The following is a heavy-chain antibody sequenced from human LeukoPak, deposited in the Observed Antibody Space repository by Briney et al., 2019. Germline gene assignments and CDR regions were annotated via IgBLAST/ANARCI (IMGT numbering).Heavy chain of an antibody. CDR3: AKCLYYYDSTGPNFDY. Sequence: GGSLRLSCAASGFTFDDYAMHWVRQAPGKGLEWVSGISWNSGSIGYADSVKGRFTISRDNAKNSLYLQMNSLRAEDTAVYYCAKCLYYYDSTGPNFDYWGQGTLVTVSS. CDR2: ISWNSGSI. V-gene: IGHV3-9*01. J-gene: IGHJ4*02. CDR1: GFTFDDYA. D-gene: IGHD3-22*01.